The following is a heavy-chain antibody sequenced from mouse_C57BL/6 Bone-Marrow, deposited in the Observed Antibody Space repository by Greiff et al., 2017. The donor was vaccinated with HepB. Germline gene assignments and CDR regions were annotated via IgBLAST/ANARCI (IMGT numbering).Heavy chain of an antibody. D-gene: IGHD2-2*01. CDR2: ISSGSSTI. CDR1: GFTFSDYG. V-gene: IGHV5-17*01. Sequence: EVQGVESGGGLVKPGGSLKLSCAASGFTFSDYGMHWVRQAPEKGLEWVAYISSGSSTIYYADTVKGRFTISRDNAKNTLFLQMTSLRSEDTAMYYCARRLRRPHYYAMDYWGQGTSVTVSS. CDR3: ARRLRRPHYYAMDY. J-gene: IGHJ4*01.